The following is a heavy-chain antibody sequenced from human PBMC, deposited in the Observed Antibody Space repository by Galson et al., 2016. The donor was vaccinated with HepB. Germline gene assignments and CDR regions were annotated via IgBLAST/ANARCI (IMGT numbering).Heavy chain of an antibody. J-gene: IGHJ5*02. Sequence: SLRLSCAASGFTFNFHGMHWVRQAPGKGLEWVAVIWYDGSTKYYADSVKGRFTISRDNSKNTLYLQMNRLRAEDTAVYYCARDVGGKAVAHTVGWFDPWGQGTLVPVSS. CDR1: GFTFNFHG. V-gene: IGHV3-33*01. CDR2: IWYDGSTK. D-gene: IGHD6-19*01. CDR3: ARDVGGKAVAHTVGWFDP.